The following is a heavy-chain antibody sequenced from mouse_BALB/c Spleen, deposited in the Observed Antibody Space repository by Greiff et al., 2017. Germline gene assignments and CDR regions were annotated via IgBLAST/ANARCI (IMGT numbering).Heavy chain of an antibody. CDR2: ISTYYGDA. V-gene: IGHV1S137*01. J-gene: IGHJ2*01. CDR1: GYTFTDYA. D-gene: IGHD1-1*02. Sequence: VQLQQPGAELVRPGASVKLSCKASGYTFTDYAMHWVKQSHAKSLEWIGVISTYYGDASYNQKFKGKATMTVDKSSSTAYMELARLTSEDSAIYYCARGDYHFDYWGQGTTLTVSS. CDR3: ARGDYHFDY.